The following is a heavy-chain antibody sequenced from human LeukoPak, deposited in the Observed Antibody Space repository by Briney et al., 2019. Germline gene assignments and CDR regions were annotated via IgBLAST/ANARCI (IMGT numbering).Heavy chain of an antibody. CDR1: GYSISSGYY. D-gene: IGHD5-24*01. Sequence: SETLSLTCTVSGYSISSGYYWGWIRQPPGKGLEWIGSIFHSGSTYYNPSLKSRVTISVDSSKNQFSLRLSSVTAADTAVYYCARESLTWLQSRTSWFDPWGQGTLVTVSS. J-gene: IGHJ5*02. CDR2: IFHSGST. V-gene: IGHV4-38-2*02. CDR3: ARESLTWLQSRTSWFDP.